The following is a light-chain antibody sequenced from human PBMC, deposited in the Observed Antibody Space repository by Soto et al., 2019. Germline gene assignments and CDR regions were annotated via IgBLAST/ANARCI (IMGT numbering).Light chain of an antibody. CDR3: PSCDSSLSGWV. CDR1: SSNIGAGYD. CDR2: GNS. Sequence: QAVVTQPPSVSGAPGQRVTISCTGSSSNIGAGYDVHWYQQLPGTAPKLLIYGNSNRPSGVPDRFSGSKSGTSASLAITGLRAEDEADYYCPSCDSSLSGWVFGGGTKLTVL. J-gene: IGLJ3*02. V-gene: IGLV1-40*01.